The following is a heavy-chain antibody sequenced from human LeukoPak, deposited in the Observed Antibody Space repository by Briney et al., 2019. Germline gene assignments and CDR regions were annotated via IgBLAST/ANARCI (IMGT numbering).Heavy chain of an antibody. D-gene: IGHD2/OR15-2a*01. Sequence: PSETLSLTCAVYGGSFSGYYWSWIRQPPGKGLEWIGEIHHSGSTNYNPSLKSRVTISVDKSKNQFSVMLTPVTAADTAVYYCARNAYYSADYWGQGTLVTVS. J-gene: IGHJ4*02. V-gene: IGHV4-34*01. CDR2: IHHSGST. CDR1: GGSFSGYY. CDR3: ARNAYYSADY.